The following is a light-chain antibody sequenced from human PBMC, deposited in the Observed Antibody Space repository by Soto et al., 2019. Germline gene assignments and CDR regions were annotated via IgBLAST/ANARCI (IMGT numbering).Light chain of an antibody. J-gene: IGLJ2*01. Sequence: QAVLTQPASVSGSPGQSITISCTGTSSDVGGYNYVSWYQQHPGKAPKLMIYDVNNRPSGVSNRFSGSKSGNTASLTISGLQAEDEADYYCSSYTSSNTVVFGGGTKLTVL. CDR2: DVN. V-gene: IGLV2-14*01. CDR3: SSYTSSNTVV. CDR1: SSDVGGYNY.